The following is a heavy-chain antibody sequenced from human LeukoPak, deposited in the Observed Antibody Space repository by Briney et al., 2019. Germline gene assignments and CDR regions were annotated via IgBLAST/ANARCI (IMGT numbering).Heavy chain of an antibody. CDR2: INPSGGST. CDR3: ARGSSGSWMMHAFDI. Sequence: APVKVSCKASGYTFTSYYMHWVRQAPGQGLEWMGIINPSGGSTSYAQKFQGRVTMTRDMSTSTVYMELSSLRSEDTAVYYCARGSSGSWMMHAFDIWGQGTMVTVSS. CDR1: GYTFTSYY. J-gene: IGHJ3*02. D-gene: IGHD1-26*01. V-gene: IGHV1-46*01.